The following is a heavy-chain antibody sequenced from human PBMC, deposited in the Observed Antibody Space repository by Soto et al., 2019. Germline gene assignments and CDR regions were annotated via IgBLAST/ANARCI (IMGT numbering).Heavy chain of an antibody. CDR1: GYTFTSYA. CDR2: INTNTGNP. Sequence: QVQLVQSGSELKKPGASVKVSCKASGYTFTSYAMNWVRQAPGQGLEWMGWINTNTGNPTYAQGFTGRFVFSLDTSVSTAYLQICSIKAEDTAVYYCARAYYDFWSGYYRGSGYYYGMDVWGQGTTVTVSS. V-gene: IGHV7-4-1*01. J-gene: IGHJ6*02. D-gene: IGHD3-3*01. CDR3: ARAYYDFWSGYYRGSGYYYGMDV.